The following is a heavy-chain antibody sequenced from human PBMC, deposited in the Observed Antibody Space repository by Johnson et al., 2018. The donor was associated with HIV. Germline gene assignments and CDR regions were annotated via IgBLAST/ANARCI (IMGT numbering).Heavy chain of an antibody. CDR2: INWNGGST. CDR3: ARDRRYYGSGSYGGAFDI. J-gene: IGHJ3*02. CDR1: GFSFEDHD. D-gene: IGHD3-10*01. Sequence: MLLVESGGGVVQPGRSLRLSCAASGFSFEDHDMSWVRQVPGKGLEWVSGINWNGGSTGYVDSVKGRFTISRDHAKNSLYLQMNSLRAEDTALYYCARDRRYYGSGSYGGAFDIWGQGTVVTVSS. V-gene: IGHV3-20*04.